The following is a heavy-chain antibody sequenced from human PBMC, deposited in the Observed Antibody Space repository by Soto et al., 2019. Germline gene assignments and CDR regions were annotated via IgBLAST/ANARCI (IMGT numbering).Heavy chain of an antibody. CDR3: AKDSISYNGIYDAFDV. V-gene: IGHV3-23*01. J-gene: IGHJ3*01. D-gene: IGHD3-3*02. CDR2: IGGGDDI. CDR1: GFTFSNYA. Sequence: VQLLESGGGLVQPGGSLRLSCEASGFTFSNYAMAWVRQTPGEGPEWVSTIGGGDDIFYAESVQGRFIISRDDSRSTMYLQMYNLRVEDTAIDFCAKDSISYNGIYDAFDVWGQGTVVTVSS.